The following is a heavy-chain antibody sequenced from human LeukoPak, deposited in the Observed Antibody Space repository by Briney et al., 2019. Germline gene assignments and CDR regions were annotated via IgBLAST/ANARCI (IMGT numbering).Heavy chain of an antibody. CDR3: ARASGYSSPCVY. V-gene: IGHV5-51*01. Sequence: GESLKISCKGSAYRFANYWIGWVRQMPGKGLEWMGIIYPGDSDTRYSPSFEGQVTISADKSISTAYLQWSSLKASDTAMYYCARASGYSSPCVYWGQGTLVTVSS. CDR1: AYRFANYW. D-gene: IGHD5-18*01. J-gene: IGHJ4*02. CDR2: IYPGDSDT.